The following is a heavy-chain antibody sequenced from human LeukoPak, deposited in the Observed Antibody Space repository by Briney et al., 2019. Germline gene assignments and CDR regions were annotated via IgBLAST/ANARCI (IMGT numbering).Heavy chain of an antibody. D-gene: IGHD3-3*01. CDR2: ISSSSSYI. J-gene: IGHJ4*02. Sequence: GGSLRLSCAASGFTFSSYSMSWVRQAPGKGLEWLSSISSSSSYIYYADSVRGRFTISRDNAKNSLYLQMNSLRAEDTAVYYCARDPSVGVTIFGVVSSDWGQGTLVTVSS. CDR3: ARDPSVGVTIFGVVSSD. V-gene: IGHV3-21*01. CDR1: GFTFSSYS.